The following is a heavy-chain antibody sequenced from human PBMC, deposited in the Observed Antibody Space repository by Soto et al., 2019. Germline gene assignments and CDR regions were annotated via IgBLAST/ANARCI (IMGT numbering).Heavy chain of an antibody. D-gene: IGHD5-12*01. Sequence: SETLSLTCTVSGAPISGFYWSWIRKSAGKGLEWIGTVDHSGSTYYDPSLQGRVTISIDTSKNQFSLKLTSVTAADTALYYCARYFHTYSGPPIWGQGTLVTVSS. CDR1: GAPISGFY. V-gene: IGHV4-38-2*02. CDR3: ARYFHTYSGPPI. J-gene: IGHJ4*02. CDR2: VDHSGST.